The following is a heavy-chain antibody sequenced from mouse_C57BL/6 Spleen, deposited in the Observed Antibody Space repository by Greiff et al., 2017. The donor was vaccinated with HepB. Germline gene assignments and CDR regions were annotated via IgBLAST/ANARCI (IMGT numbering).Heavy chain of an antibody. Sequence: QVHVKQPGAELVKPGASVKLSCKASGYTFTSYWMHWVKQRPGRGLEWIGRIDPNSGGTKYNEKFKSKATLTVDKPSSTAYMQLSSLTSEDSAVYYCALYYGNPYWYFDVWGTGTTVTVSS. V-gene: IGHV1-72*01. D-gene: IGHD2-1*01. CDR1: GYTFTSYW. CDR2: IDPNSGGT. J-gene: IGHJ1*03. CDR3: ALYYGNPYWYFDV.